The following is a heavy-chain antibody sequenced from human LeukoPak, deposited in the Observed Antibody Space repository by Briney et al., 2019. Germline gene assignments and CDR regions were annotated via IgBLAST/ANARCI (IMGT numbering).Heavy chain of an antibody. V-gene: IGHV3-48*03. D-gene: IGHD3-22*01. CDR1: GFTFGSYE. J-gene: IGHJ4*02. CDR2: ISSSGTTI. Sequence: PGGSLRLSCAASGFTFGSYEMNWVRQAPGKGLEWVSYISSSGTTIYYADSVKGRFTISRDNSKNTLHLQMNSLRAEDTAVYYCAKDPGASYYDSSGYYPSSIDYWGQGTLVTVSS. CDR3: AKDPGASYYDSSGYYPSSIDY.